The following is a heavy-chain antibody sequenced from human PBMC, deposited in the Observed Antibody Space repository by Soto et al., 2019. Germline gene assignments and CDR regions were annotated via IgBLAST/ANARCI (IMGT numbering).Heavy chain of an antibody. CDR3: ARGARNRDNWFHP. Sequence: QVQLQESGPGLVKPSETLSLTCTVSGGSVSSGSYYWSWIRQPPGKGLEWIGYIYYSGSTNYNPSLKSRVTISVDTSKNQVSLKLSSVTAADTAVYYCARGARNRDNWFHPWGQGTLVTVSS. CDR1: GGSVSSGSYY. J-gene: IGHJ5*02. CDR2: IYYSGST. V-gene: IGHV4-61*01.